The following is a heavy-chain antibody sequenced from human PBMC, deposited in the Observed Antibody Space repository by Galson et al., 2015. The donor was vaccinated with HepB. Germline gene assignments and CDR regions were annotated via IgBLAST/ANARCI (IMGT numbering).Heavy chain of an antibody. Sequence: SLRLSCAASGFTFSSYAMHWVRQAPGKGLEWVAVISYDGSNKYYADSVKGRFTISRDNSKNTLYLQMNSLRAEDTAVYYCAREVISSSWYDGGGAFDYWGQGTLVTVSS. CDR2: ISYDGSNK. D-gene: IGHD6-13*01. CDR3: AREVISSSWYDGGGAFDY. V-gene: IGHV3-30*04. CDR1: GFTFSSYA. J-gene: IGHJ4*02.